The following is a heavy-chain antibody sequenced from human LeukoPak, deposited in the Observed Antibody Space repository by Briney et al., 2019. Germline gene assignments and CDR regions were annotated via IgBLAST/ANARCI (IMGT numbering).Heavy chain of an antibody. CDR2: IYYSGST. J-gene: IGHJ5*02. CDR1: GGSISSSSYY. Sequence: KPSETLSLTCTVSGGSISSSSYYWGWIRQPPGKGLEWIGSIYYSGSTYYNPSLKSRVTISVDTSKNQFSLKLSSVTAADTAVYYCASRLYSSGWCGYDPWGQGTLVTVSS. CDR3: ASRLYSSGWCGYDP. D-gene: IGHD6-19*01. V-gene: IGHV4-39*01.